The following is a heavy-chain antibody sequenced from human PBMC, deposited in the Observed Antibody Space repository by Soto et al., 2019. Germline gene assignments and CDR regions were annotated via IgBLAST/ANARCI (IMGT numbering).Heavy chain of an antibody. V-gene: IGHV3-30-3*01. J-gene: IGHJ6*02. Sequence: VAVISYDGSNKYYADSVKGRFTISRDNSKNTLYLQMNSLRAEDTAVYYCARDPFRGYGDYYYYGMDVWGQGTTVTVSS. CDR2: ISYDGSNK. CDR3: ARDPFRGYGDYYYYGMDV. D-gene: IGHD4-17*01.